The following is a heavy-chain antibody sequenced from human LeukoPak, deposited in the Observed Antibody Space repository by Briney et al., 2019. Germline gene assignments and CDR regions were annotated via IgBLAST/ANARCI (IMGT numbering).Heavy chain of an antibody. V-gene: IGHV3-23*01. CDR1: GFTFSSYA. D-gene: IGHD3-22*01. CDR2: ISGSGGST. J-gene: IGHJ4*02. CDR3: AKARDYDSSGYGFDY. Sequence: PGGSLRLSCAASGFTFSSYAMSWVRQAPGKGLEWVSAISGSGGSTYYADSVKGRFTISRDNSKNTLYLQMNSLRAEDTAVYYCAKARDYDSSGYGFDYWGQGTLVTVSS.